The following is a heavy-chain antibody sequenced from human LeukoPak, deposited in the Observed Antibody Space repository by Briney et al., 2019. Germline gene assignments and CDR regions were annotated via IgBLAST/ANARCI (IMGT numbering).Heavy chain of an antibody. Sequence: SEPLSLPCTVPGGSISSYYWSWIRQPPGKGLEWIGYIYYSGSTKYNPSLKSRVTISVDTSKNQFSLKLSSVTAADTAVYYCARNGWGYFDYWGQGTLVTVSS. CDR2: IYYSGST. CDR3: ARNGWGYFDY. CDR1: GGSISSYY. J-gene: IGHJ4*02. V-gene: IGHV4-59*01. D-gene: IGHD3-16*01.